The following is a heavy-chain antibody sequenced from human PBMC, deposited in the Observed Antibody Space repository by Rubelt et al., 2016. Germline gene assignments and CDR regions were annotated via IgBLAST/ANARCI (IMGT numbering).Heavy chain of an antibody. D-gene: IGHD3-3*01. CDR1: GGSFSGYY. CDR3: ARGWRYYDFWSGYRY. Sequence: GGSFSGYYWSWIRQPPGKGLEWIGEINHSGITNYNPSLKSRVTISVDTSKNQFSLKLSSVTAADTAVYYCARGWRYYDFWSGYRYWGQGTLVTVSS. J-gene: IGHJ4*02. V-gene: IGHV4-34*01. CDR2: INHSGIT.